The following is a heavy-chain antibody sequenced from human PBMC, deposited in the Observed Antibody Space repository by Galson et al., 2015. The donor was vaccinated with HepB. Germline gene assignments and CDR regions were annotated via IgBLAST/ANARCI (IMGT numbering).Heavy chain of an antibody. V-gene: IGHV3-23*01. CDR2: ISSSGDST. J-gene: IGHJ4*02. CDR1: GLNFDNYA. D-gene: IGHD4-17*01. CDR3: ARVPAYGDFIPRYFDS. Sequence: SLRLSCAASGLNFDNYAMSWVRQGPGKGLHWVSGISSSGDSTYYADSVKGRFTISRDNSKNTVSLQMNSLTVEDAAVYYCARVPAYGDFIPRYFDSWGQGTLVTVSS.